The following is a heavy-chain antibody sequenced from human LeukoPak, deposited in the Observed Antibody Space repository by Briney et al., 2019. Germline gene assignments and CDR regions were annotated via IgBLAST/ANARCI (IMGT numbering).Heavy chain of an antibody. V-gene: IGHV5-51*01. J-gene: IGHJ4*02. CDR3: ARRAVVIGVGYFDY. CDR2: IYPVSADI. CDR1: GYSFTTYC. D-gene: IGHD4-23*01. Sequence: GESLKISCKGSGYSFTTYCIGRWRQMPGKGLEGLVVIYPVSADIRISPSFKGQVTISVDKSTSTPYLQWSSLKASDTAIYYCARRAVVIGVGYFDYWGQGTLVTVSS.